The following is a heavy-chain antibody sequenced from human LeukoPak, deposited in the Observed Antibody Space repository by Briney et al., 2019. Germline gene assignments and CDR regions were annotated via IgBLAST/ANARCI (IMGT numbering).Heavy chain of an antibody. CDR1: GGSISSYY. Sequence: PSETLSLTCTVSGGSISSYYWSWIRQPPGKGLEWIGYIYTSGSTNYNPSLKSRVTISVDTSKNQFSLKLNSVTAADTAVYYCARGGYYGSGNDFRFDPWGQGTLVTVSS. J-gene: IGHJ5*02. CDR2: IYTSGST. D-gene: IGHD3-10*01. V-gene: IGHV4-59*01. CDR3: ARGGYYGSGNDFRFDP.